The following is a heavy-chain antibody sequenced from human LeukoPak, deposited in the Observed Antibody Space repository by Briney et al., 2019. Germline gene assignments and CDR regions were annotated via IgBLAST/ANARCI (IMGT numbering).Heavy chain of an antibody. D-gene: IGHD5-12*01. CDR3: ARGMGGYGGYDY. J-gene: IGHJ4*02. Sequence: GGSLRLSCAASGFTFSSYWMHWVRQAPGKGLVWVSRINSDGSSTSYADSVKGRFTISRDNSKNTVYLQMNSLRAEDTAVYYCARGMGGYGGYDYWGQGTLVTVSS. CDR2: INSDGSST. CDR1: GFTFSSYW. V-gene: IGHV3-74*01.